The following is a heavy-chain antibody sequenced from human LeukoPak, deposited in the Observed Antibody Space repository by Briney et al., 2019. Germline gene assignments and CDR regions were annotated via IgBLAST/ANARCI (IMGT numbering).Heavy chain of an antibody. CDR2: IRSKTYGGTA. J-gene: IGHJ4*02. CDR3: SRGLEGFTAYDDY. CDR1: GFNAGDYA. D-gene: IGHD5-12*01. V-gene: IGHV3-49*04. Sequence: GGSLRLSCTASGFNAGDYAMSWVRQAPGKGLEWVGFIRSKTYGGTADYAASVEGRFTISRDDSNNIVYLQMNSLKTEDTALYYCSRGLEGFTAYDDYWGQGTLVTVSS.